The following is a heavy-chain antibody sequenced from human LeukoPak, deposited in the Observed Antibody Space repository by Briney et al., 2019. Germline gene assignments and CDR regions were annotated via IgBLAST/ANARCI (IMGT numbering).Heavy chain of an antibody. CDR1: GGSISSGGYY. CDR3: ASGGGYYFDY. Sequence: SETLSLTCTVSGGSISSGGYYWSWIRQHPGKSLEWIGYIYYSGSTYYNPSLKSRVTISVDTSKNQFSLTLSSVTAADTAVYYCASGGGYYFDYWGQGTLVTVSS. J-gene: IGHJ4*02. CDR2: IYYSGST. V-gene: IGHV4-31*03.